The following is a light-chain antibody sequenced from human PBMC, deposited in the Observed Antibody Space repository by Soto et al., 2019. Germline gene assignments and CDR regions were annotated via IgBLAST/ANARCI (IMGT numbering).Light chain of an antibody. CDR2: EVS. Sequence: QSALTQPASVSGSPGQSITISCTGTSSDVGGYNYVSWYQQHPGKAPKLIIYEVSNRPSGVSNHFSGSKSGNTASLTISGLQAEAEADYYCSSYTSRSLYVFGTGTKVTVL. CDR3: SSYTSRSLYV. V-gene: IGLV2-14*01. J-gene: IGLJ1*01. CDR1: SSDVGGYNY.